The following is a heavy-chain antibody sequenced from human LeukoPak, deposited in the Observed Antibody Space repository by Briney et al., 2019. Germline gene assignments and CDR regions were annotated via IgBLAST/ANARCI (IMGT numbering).Heavy chain of an antibody. V-gene: IGHV4-34*01. Sequence: SETLSLTCAVYGGSFSNYYWTWIRLTPGRGLEWIGEISHTGDIVNYKPSLRSRVTISVDSSKKQFSLKLTSVTAADTGVYYFARVPDITARPCDTWGPGTLVTVSS. CDR3: ARVPDITARPCDT. CDR2: ISHTGDIV. D-gene: IGHD1-1*01. CDR1: GGSFSNYY. J-gene: IGHJ5*02.